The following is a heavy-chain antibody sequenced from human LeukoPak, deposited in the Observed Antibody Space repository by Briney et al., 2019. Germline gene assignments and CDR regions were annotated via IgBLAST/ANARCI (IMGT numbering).Heavy chain of an antibody. Sequence: ASVKVSCKVSGYTLTELSMHWVRQAPGKGLEWMGGFDREDAETVYAQKFQGRVTMSEDTSTDTAYMELSSLRSEDTAVYYCATGAQLYRGDYYHDYWGQGTLVTVSS. CDR2: FDREDAET. J-gene: IGHJ4*02. D-gene: IGHD1-26*01. CDR1: GYTLTELS. V-gene: IGHV1-24*01. CDR3: ATGAQLYRGDYYHDY.